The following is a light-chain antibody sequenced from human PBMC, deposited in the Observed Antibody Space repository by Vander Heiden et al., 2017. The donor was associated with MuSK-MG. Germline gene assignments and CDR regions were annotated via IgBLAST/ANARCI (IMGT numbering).Light chain of an antibody. CDR2: DVT. Sequence: QSALPQPASVSGSPGQSLTISCTGTSSEVGSYNYVSWYQQHPGKAPKLMIYDVTVRPSGVSNRFSGSKSGNTASLTISGLQAEDEADYYCSSFASSSAYVFGTGTEVTVL. V-gene: IGLV2-14*03. CDR3: SSFASSSAYV. J-gene: IGLJ1*01. CDR1: SSEVGSYNY.